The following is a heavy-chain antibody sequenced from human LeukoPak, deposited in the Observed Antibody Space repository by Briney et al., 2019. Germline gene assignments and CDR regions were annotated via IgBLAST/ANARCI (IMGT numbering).Heavy chain of an antibody. D-gene: IGHD3-16*01. CDR3: ARLRDRGIDY. V-gene: IGHV4-59*08. J-gene: IGHJ4*02. CDR1: GGSISSYY. CDR2: IYYSGST. Sequence: SETLSLTCTVSGGSISSYYWSWIRQPPGKGLEWIGYIYYSGSTNYNPSLKSRVTISVDTSKNQFSLKLSSVTAADTAVYYCARLRDRGIDYWGQGTLVTVSS.